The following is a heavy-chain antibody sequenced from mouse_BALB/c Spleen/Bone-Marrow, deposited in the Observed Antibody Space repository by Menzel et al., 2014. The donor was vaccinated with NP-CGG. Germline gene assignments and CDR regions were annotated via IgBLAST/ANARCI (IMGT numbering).Heavy chain of an antibody. J-gene: IGHJ4*01. CDR1: GFTFTDYY. CDR2: IRHKANGFTT. Sequence: VQLQQSGGGLVQPGGSLRLSCATSGFTFTDYYMSWVRQPPGKALEWLGFIRHKANGFTTEYSASVKGRFTISRDNSQRILYLQMNTLGAEDSATYYCTREEYDYAMDRWGQGTSVTVSS. D-gene: IGHD5-1*01. CDR3: TREEYDYAMDR. V-gene: IGHV7-3*02.